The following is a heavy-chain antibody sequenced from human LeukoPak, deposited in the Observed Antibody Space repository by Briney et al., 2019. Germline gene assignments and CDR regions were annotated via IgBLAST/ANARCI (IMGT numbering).Heavy chain of an antibody. CDR3: ARADMATITIDY. CDR1: GFTFRTFE. D-gene: IGHD5-24*01. J-gene: IGHJ4*02. CDR2: ISSSGSNI. V-gene: IGHV3-48*03. Sequence: GGSLRLFCAASGFTFRTFEMNWVRQAPGKGLERVSYISSSGSNIYYADSVKGRFTISRDNAKNSLYLQMNSLRVEDTAVYYCARADMATITIDYWGQGTLVTVSS.